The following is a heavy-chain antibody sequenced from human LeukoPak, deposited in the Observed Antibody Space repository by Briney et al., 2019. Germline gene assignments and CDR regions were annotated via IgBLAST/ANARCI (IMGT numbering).Heavy chain of an antibody. D-gene: IGHD3-9*01. J-gene: IGHJ6*04. Sequence: SETLSLTCAVYGGSFSGYYWSWIRQPPGKGLEWIGEINHSGGTNYNPSLKSRVTISVDTSKNQFSLKLSSVTAADTAVYYCARLRYLADVWGKGTTVTVSS. CDR1: GGSFSGYY. V-gene: IGHV4-34*01. CDR2: INHSGGT. CDR3: ARLRYLADV.